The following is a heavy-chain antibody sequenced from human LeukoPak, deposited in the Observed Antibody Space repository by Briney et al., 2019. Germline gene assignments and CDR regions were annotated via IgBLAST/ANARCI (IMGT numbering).Heavy chain of an antibody. Sequence: GGSLRLSCAASGFTFSDYYMTWFRQAPGKGLEWVSYITSAGGTIFYTDSVKGRFIVSRDNAKNSLYLQMNILRAEDTAVYYCLTIVETDIDAFDIWGQGAKVTVSS. V-gene: IGHV3-11*04. J-gene: IGHJ3*02. CDR1: GFTFSDYY. CDR2: ITSAGGTI. CDR3: LTIVETDIDAFDI. D-gene: IGHD2-21*01.